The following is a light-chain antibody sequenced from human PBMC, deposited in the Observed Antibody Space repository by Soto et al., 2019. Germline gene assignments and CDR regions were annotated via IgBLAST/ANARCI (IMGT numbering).Light chain of an antibody. V-gene: IGLV4-60*03. Sequence: QPVLTQSSSASASLGSSVKLTCTLSSGHSSYIIAWHQQQPGKAPRYLMKLEGSGSYNKGSGVPARFSGSSSGADRYLTISTLQSEDEADYYCETCDSNTVVFGGGTKLTVL. J-gene: IGLJ2*01. CDR1: SGHSSYI. CDR3: ETCDSNTVV. CDR2: LEGSGSY.